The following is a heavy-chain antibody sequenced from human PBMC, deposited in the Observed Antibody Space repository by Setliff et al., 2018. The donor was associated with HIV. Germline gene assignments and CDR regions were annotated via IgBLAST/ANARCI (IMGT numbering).Heavy chain of an antibody. CDR3: AKTLPTLYPPHDYYFAMDV. CDR1: GFTFSSYG. V-gene: IGHV3-23*01. Sequence: GGSLRLSCAASGFTFSSYGIHWVRQAPGKGLEWVSGISGSGDSTFYADSLKGRFTVSRDNSKNTLYLQMNSLRAEDTAVYYCAKTLPTLYPPHDYYFAMDVWGQGTTVTVSS. CDR2: ISGSGDST. D-gene: IGHD2-15*01. J-gene: IGHJ6*02.